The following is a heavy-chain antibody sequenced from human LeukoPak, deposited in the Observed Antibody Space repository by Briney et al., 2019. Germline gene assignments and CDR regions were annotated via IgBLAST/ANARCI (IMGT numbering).Heavy chain of an antibody. CDR3: AREGVYYDILTGYRNFDY. Sequence: PGGSLRLSCAASGFTFSSYWMSWVRQAPGKGLEWVANIKQDGSEKYYVDSVKGRFTISRDNAKNSLYLQMNSLRAEDTAVYYCAREGVYYDILTGYRNFDYWGQGTLVTVSS. V-gene: IGHV3-7*01. D-gene: IGHD3-9*01. J-gene: IGHJ4*02. CDR2: IKQDGSEK. CDR1: GFTFSSYW.